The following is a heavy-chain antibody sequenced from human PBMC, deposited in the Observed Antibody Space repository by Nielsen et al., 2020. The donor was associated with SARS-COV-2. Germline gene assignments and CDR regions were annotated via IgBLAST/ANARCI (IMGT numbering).Heavy chain of an antibody. V-gene: IGHV3-23*01. Sequence: GGSLRLSCAASGFTFSSYAMSWVRQAPGKGLEWVSVISGSGGSTYYADSVKGRFTISRDNSKNTLYLQMNSLRAEDTAVYYCARGTSYLKAPGIAARGYAFDIWGQGTMVTVSS. D-gene: IGHD6-6*01. CDR2: ISGSGGST. CDR1: GFTFSSYA. CDR3: ARGTSYLKAPGIAARGYAFDI. J-gene: IGHJ3*02.